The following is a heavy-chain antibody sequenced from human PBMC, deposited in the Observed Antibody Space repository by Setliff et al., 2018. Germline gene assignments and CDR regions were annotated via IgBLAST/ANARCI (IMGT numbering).Heavy chain of an antibody. CDR3: ARDAWGTGSIAVFDY. D-gene: IGHD6-19*01. V-gene: IGHV4-59*11. CDR2: IYYSGST. Sequence: SETLSLTCTVSGGSISSHYWSWIRQPPGKGLEWIGSIYYSGSTNYNPSLKSRVTISVDTSKNQVSLKLSSVTAADTAVYYCARDAWGTGSIAVFDYWGQGTLVTVSS. J-gene: IGHJ4*02. CDR1: GGSISSHY.